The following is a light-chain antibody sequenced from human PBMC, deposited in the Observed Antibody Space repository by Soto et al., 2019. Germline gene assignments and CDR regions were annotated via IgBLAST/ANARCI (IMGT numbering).Light chain of an antibody. CDR1: SSDVGGYNY. V-gene: IGLV2-8*01. Sequence: QSALTQPPSASGSPGQSVTISCTGTSSDVGGYNYVSWYQQYPGKVPKLMVYEVNKRPSGVPDRIAGSKSGNTASLTVSGLQAEEEADYYCTSYAGGNNVFGTGTKLTVL. J-gene: IGLJ1*01. CDR2: EVN. CDR3: TSYAGGNNV.